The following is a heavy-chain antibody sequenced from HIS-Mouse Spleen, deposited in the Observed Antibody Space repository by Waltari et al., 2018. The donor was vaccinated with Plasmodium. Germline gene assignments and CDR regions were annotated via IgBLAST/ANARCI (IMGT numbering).Heavy chain of an antibody. CDR2: IDTSGST. D-gene: IGHD6-13*01. Sequence: QVQLQESGPGLVKPSETLSLTCTVSGGSISSYYGSWILQTAGKGLEWIGRIDTSGSTNYNPSLKSRVTMSVDTSKNQFSLTLSSVTAADTAVYYCARDSSSWYFDYWGQGTLVTVSS. CDR1: GGSISSYY. J-gene: IGHJ4*02. V-gene: IGHV4-4*07. CDR3: ARDSSSWYFDY.